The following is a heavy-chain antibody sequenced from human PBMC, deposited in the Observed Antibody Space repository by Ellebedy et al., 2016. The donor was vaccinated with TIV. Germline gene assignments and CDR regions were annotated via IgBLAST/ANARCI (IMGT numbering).Heavy chain of an antibody. J-gene: IGHJ4*02. CDR3: VRDGDYSGIDY. D-gene: IGHD4-17*01. CDR1: EFTFSSYG. Sequence: GESLKISXAASEFTFSSYGMNWVRQAPGKGLEWISYISSSSSTIYYADSVKGRFTISRDNSKNTLYLQMNSLRAEDTAVYYCVRDGDYSGIDYWGQGTLVTVSS. V-gene: IGHV3-48*01. CDR2: ISSSSSTI.